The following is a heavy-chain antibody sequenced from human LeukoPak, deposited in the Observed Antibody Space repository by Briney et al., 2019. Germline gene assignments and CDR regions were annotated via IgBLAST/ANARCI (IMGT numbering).Heavy chain of an antibody. V-gene: IGHV3-30*02. D-gene: IGHD5-18*01. CDR2: IRYDGSNK. Sequence: GGSLRLSCAASGFTFSSYGMHWVRQAPGKGLEWVAFIRYDGSNKYYAGSVKGRFTISRDNSKNTLYLQMNSLRAEDTAVYYCAKDPWIQLWSITGLDYWGQGTLVTVSS. J-gene: IGHJ4*02. CDR1: GFTFSSYG. CDR3: AKDPWIQLWSITGLDY.